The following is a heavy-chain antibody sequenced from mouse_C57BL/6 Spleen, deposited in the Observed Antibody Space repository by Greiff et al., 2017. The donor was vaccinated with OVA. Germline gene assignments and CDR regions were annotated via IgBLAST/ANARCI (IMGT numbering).Heavy chain of an antibody. CDR3: ANDGAY. V-gene: IGHV1-39*01. Sequence: EVKLQESGPELVKPGASVKISCKASGYSFTDYNMNWVKQSHGTSLEWIGVINPNSGTTSYNQTFKGKATLTVDQSSSTAYMQIHSLTSENTSVYYYANDGAYWGQGTLVTVSA. CDR1: GYSFTDYN. D-gene: IGHD2-3*01. CDR2: INPNSGTT. J-gene: IGHJ3*01.